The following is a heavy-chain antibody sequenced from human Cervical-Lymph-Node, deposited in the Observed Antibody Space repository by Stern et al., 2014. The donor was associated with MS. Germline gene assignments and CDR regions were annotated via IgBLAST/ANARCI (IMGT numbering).Heavy chain of an antibody. CDR2: ITPVFGTT. Sequence: QVQLVQSGAEVKKPGSSVKVSCKASGDTFSSYAINWVRQVPGQGLERMGGITPVFGTTNYAQKFQCRVTITADKSTNPAYMELMTLRSEDTAVYYCARGGGLVGYFDYWGQGTLVSVSS. D-gene: IGHD1-26*01. CDR1: GDTFSSYA. J-gene: IGHJ4*02. CDR3: ARGGGLVGYFDY. V-gene: IGHV1-69*06.